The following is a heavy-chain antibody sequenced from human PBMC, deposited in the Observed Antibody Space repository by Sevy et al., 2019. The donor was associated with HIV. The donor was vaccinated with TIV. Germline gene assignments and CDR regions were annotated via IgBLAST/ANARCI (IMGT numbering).Heavy chain of an antibody. CDR1: GFTFSSYA. D-gene: IGHD3-3*01. V-gene: IGHV3-30*04. CDR2: ISYDGSNK. CDR3: ARDFNITIFGVVKQFDY. Sequence: GGSLRLSCAASGFTFSSYAMHWVRQAPGKGLEWVAVISYDGSNKYYPDSGKGRFTISRDNSKNTLYLQMNSLRAEDTAVYYCARDFNITIFGVVKQFDYWGQGTLVTVSS. J-gene: IGHJ4*02.